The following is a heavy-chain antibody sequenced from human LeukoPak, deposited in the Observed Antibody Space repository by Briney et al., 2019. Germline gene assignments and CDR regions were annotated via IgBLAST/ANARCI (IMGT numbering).Heavy chain of an antibody. D-gene: IGHD3-3*01. V-gene: IGHV3-11*01. CDR1: GFTFSNAW. J-gene: IGHJ6*02. CDR2: ISRTGDTI. Sequence: GGSLRLSCAASGFTFSNAWMSWVRQAPGKGLEWGAYISRTGDTIYYADSVKVRFTISRDNAKNSLYLQMNSLRAEDTAVYYCGGDYNTPFSYYYGMDVWGQGTTVTVSS. CDR3: GGDYNTPFSYYYGMDV.